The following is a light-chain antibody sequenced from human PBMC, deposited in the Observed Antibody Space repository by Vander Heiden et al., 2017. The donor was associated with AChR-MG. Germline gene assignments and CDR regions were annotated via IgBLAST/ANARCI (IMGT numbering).Light chain of an antibody. CDR1: QSLLHSNGYNY. V-gene: IGKV2-28*01. CDR3: MQALQSKT. J-gene: IGKJ4*01. Sequence: DIVMTQSPLSLPVTTGEPVSISCKSSQSLLHSNGYNYLDWYLQKPGQSPQLLIYLGSNRASGVPDRFSGSGSGTEFTLRISRVEAEDVGVYYCMQALQSKTFGGGTKVEIK. CDR2: LGS.